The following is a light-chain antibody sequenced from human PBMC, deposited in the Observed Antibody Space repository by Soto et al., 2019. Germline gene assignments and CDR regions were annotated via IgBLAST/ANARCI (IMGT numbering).Light chain of an antibody. J-gene: IGLJ1*01. CDR3: ISYISTTTSYV. CDR2: EVS. V-gene: IGLV2-14*01. CDR1: SSDVGGSNH. Sequence: QSALTQPASVSGSPGQSITISCTGTSSDVGGSNHVAWYQQHPGKVPKLIIYEVSHRPSGISNRFSGSKSGNMASLTISGLQAEDEADYYCISYISTTTSYVFGTGTKVTV.